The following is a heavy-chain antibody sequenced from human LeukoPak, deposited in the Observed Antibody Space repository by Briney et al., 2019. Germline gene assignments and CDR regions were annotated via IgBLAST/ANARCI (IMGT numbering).Heavy chain of an antibody. V-gene: IGHV3-7*01. Sequence: GGSLRLSCAASGFTFSSYWMSWVRQAPGKGLEWVANIKQDASEKYYVVSVTGRFTIFKDNAKNSLYLQMNSLRAEDTAVYFCARVSLAGAFFDSWGQGTLVTVAS. J-gene: IGHJ4*02. D-gene: IGHD6-13*01. CDR1: GFTFSSYW. CDR3: ARVSLAGAFFDS. CDR2: IKQDASEK.